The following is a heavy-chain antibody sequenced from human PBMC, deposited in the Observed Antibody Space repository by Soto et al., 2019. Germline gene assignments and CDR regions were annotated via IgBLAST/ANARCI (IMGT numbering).Heavy chain of an antibody. J-gene: IGHJ6*01. CDR2: IWFDGSKK. CDR1: GFTFREYN. V-gene: IGHV3-33*01. Sequence: PGGSLRLSCVASGFTFREYNMHWVRQAPGKGLEWVAIIWFDGSKKYYADPVQGRFTISRDNSRNTLYLQMNGLRAEDTAVYHLARELDSTYPADAFMVSGQGISGTVSS. CDR3: ARELDSTYPADAFMV. D-gene: IGHD3-3*02.